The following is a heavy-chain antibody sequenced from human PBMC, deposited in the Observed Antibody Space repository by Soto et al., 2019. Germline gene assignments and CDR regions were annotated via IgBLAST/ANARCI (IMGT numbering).Heavy chain of an antibody. D-gene: IGHD6-25*01. CDR3: TRDATRESSAVVWLQP. V-gene: IGHV3-21*01. Sequence: PGGSLRLSCAASGFPFRSFTMNWVRQAPGKGLEWVSTISSNSAYIYYTDALRGRFTISRGNAKNSLHLQMNSLRAEDTAVYYCTRDATRESSAVVWLQPGGHGTLFMVSS. CDR1: GFPFRSFT. J-gene: IGHJ4*01. CDR2: ISSNSAYI.